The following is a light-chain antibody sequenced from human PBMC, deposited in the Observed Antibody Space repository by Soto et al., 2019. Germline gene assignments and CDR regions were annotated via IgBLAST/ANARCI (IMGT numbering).Light chain of an antibody. J-gene: IGKJ1*01. CDR1: QGISTY. CDR2: AAS. Sequence: DIQMTQSPSSLSESVGDRVTITCRASQGISTYLVWYQQKPGTVPKLLIFAASTLQSGVPSRFSGSGSGTDFTLTISSLQPEDVSTYYCQNCPGAPWTFCQGTNVEIK. CDR3: QNCPGAPWT. V-gene: IGKV1-27*01.